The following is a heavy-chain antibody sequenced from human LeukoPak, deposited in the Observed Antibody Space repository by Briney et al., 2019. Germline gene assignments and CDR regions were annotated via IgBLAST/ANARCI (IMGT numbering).Heavy chain of an antibody. D-gene: IGHD1-26*01. J-gene: IGHJ4*02. Sequence: GESLKISCKGSGYSFTSYWICWVRQMPGKGLEWMGIIYPGDSDTRYSPSFQGQVTISADKSISTAYLQWSSLKARDTAMYYSASLEGKASSDYWGQGTLVTVSS. CDR3: ASLEGKASSDY. V-gene: IGHV5-51*01. CDR1: GYSFTSYW. CDR2: IYPGDSDT.